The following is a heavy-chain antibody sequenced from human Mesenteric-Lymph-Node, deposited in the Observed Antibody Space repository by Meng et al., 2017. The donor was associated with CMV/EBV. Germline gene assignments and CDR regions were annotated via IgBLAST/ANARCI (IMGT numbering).Heavy chain of an antibody. V-gene: IGHV3-7*01. CDR3: ARGTSGSPNWFDP. J-gene: IGHJ5*02. D-gene: IGHD1-26*01. CDR1: GFTFSDYW. Sequence: GESLKISCVVSGFTFSDYWMSWVRQAPGKGLEWVANIRQDGSQKYYRDSVKGRFTISRDDAKNSLYLQMNTLRDEDTAVYYCARGTSGSPNWFDPWGQGTLVTVSS. CDR2: IRQDGSQK.